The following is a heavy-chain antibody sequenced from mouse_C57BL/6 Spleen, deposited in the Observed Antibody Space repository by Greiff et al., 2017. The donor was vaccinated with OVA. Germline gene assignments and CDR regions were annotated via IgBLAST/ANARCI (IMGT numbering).Heavy chain of an antibody. V-gene: IGHV5-4*03. D-gene: IGHD1-1*01. J-gene: IGHJ4*01. Sequence: EVKVVESGGGLVKPGGSLKLSCAASGFTFSSYAMSWVRQTPEKRLEWVATISDGGSYTYYPDNVKGRFTISRDNAKNNPYLQMSHLKSEDTAMYYCATVVAPFYAMDYWGQGTSVTVSS. CDR1: GFTFSSYA. CDR2: ISDGGSYT. CDR3: ATVVAPFYAMDY.